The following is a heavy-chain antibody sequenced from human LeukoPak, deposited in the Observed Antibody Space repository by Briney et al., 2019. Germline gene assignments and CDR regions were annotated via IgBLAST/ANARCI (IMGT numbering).Heavy chain of an antibody. CDR2: ISSNGGSI. CDR3: ARERLAYCGGDCYHNDAFDI. CDR1: GFTFSSYA. V-gene: IGHV3-64*01. D-gene: IGHD2-21*01. Sequence: GGSLRLSCAASGFTFSSYAMHWVRQAPGKGLEYVSAISSNGGSIYYANSVKGRFTISRDNSKNTLYLQMGSLRAEDMAVYYCARERLAYCGGDCYHNDAFDIWGQGTMVTVSS. J-gene: IGHJ3*02.